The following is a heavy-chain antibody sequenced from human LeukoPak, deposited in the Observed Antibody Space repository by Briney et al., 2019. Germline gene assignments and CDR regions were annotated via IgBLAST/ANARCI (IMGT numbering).Heavy chain of an antibody. CDR3: ARTPRYSGSYYLDY. J-gene: IGHJ4*02. CDR1: GYNFATYW. V-gene: IGHV5-51*01. D-gene: IGHD1-26*01. CDR2: IYAGDSDT. Sequence: GESLKISCQGSGYNFATYWIVWVRKMPGKGLEWMGIIYAGDSDTRYSPSFQGQVTISADKSISTAYLQWSSLKASDTAMYYCARTPRYSGSYYLDYWGQGTLVTVSP.